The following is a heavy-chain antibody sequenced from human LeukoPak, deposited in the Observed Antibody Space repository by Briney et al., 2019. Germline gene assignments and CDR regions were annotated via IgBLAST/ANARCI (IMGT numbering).Heavy chain of an antibody. D-gene: IGHD6-19*01. J-gene: IGHJ4*02. Sequence: GGSLRLSCAASGFTFVNYAMTWVRQAPGKGLEWVSSVTGSGGDTNHADSVKGRFTISRDNSKNTLYLEMNSLRAEDTAVYYCAKARGIGVVATSYFDYWGQGTLVTVSS. V-gene: IGHV3-23*01. CDR2: VTGSGGDT. CDR3: AKARGIGVVATSYFDY. CDR1: GFTFVNYA.